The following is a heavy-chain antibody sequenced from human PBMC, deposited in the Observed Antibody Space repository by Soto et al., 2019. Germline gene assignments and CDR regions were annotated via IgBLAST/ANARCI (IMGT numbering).Heavy chain of an antibody. CDR2: INTGNGNT. Sequence: QVQLVQSGPEVKKPGASVKVSCKAYGYTFNNYAMHWVRQAHGQRLEWMGWINTGNGNTKYSQKFQGRVTSTRDTTATSASTVYMEVSSLRSEDTAIYYCARDSSAGAIFAFPYDCGMDVWGQGTTVTVSS. V-gene: IGHV1-3*04. CDR1: GYTFNNYA. D-gene: IGHD3-3*01. J-gene: IGHJ6*02. CDR3: ARDSSAGAIFAFPYDCGMDV.